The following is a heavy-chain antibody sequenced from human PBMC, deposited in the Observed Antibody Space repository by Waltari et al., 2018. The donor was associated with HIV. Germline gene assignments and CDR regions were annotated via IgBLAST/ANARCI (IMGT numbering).Heavy chain of an antibody. CDR2: IYRTGTT. J-gene: IGHJ3*01. D-gene: IGHD3-22*01. Sequence: QVRLPESGPGLVKPSETLSLTCSVSASSLNSRYYWGWLRQAPGKGLEWIGSIYRTGTTYYNPSLKSRVSISLNMSRNQFSLKLTSVTAADTAVYYCARDQDYYDSSGYTCYAFDPWGQGTMVIVSS. CDR1: ASSLNSRYY. CDR3: ARDQDYYDSSGYTCYAFDP. V-gene: IGHV4-38-2*02.